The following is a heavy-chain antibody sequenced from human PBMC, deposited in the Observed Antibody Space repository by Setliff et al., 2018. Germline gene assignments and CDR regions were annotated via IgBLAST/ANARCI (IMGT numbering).Heavy chain of an antibody. J-gene: IGHJ1*01. CDR3: VRGSSGYYYGNDYFKY. Sequence: PGGSLRLSCAASGFSFGGHDMHWVRQAPGKGLEWVAFIRYDGTTESNIYYIDSVKGRFTISRDNSKNTLYLQMNTLRPEDTALYYCVRGSSGYYYGNDYFKYWGQGTLVTVSS. CDR2: IRYDGTTESNI. CDR1: GFSFGGHD. V-gene: IGHV3-30*02. D-gene: IGHD3-22*01.